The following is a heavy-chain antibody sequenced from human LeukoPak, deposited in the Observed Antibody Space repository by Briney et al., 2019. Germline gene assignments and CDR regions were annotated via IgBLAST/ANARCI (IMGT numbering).Heavy chain of an antibody. CDR3: ARLNGFTYLDP. D-gene: IGHD2-21*01. Sequence: SETLSLTCTVSGGSINNYYWSWIRQPPGKGLEWIGSIYYSGSTYYNPSLKSRVTISVDTSKNQFSLKLSSVTAADTAVYYCARLNGFTYLDPWGQGTLVTVSS. J-gene: IGHJ5*02. V-gene: IGHV4-39*01. CDR1: GGSINNYY. CDR2: IYYSGST.